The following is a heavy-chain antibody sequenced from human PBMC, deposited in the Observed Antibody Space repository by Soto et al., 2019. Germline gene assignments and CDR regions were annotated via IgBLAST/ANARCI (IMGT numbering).Heavy chain of an antibody. J-gene: IGHJ4*02. CDR1: GYTFTVYW. Sequence: GESLKISCKASGYTFTVYWIGWVRQMPGKDLEWMGIIYPGNSETRYSPSFQGQVTISADKSISTAYLQWSSLKASDTAMYFCARTYTSSSPIDFWGQGALVTVSS. V-gene: IGHV5-51*01. CDR2: IYPGNSET. D-gene: IGHD6-6*01. CDR3: ARTYTSSSPIDF.